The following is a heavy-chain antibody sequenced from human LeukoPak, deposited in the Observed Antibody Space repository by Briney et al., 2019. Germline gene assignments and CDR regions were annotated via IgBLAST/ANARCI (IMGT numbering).Heavy chain of an antibody. CDR2: ISGSGDTT. CDR1: GFIFSDYA. J-gene: IGHJ4*02. Sequence: PGGSLRLSCAASGFIFSDYAMSWVRQAPGKGLAWVSTISGSGDTTYYADSVKGRFTISRDNSKNTLYLQMNSLRAEDRAVYYCAKESPHFDFWGQGTLVTVSP. CDR3: AKESPHFDF. V-gene: IGHV3-23*01.